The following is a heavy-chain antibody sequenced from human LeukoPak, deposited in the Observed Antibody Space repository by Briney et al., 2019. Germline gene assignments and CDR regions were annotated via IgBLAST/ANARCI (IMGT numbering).Heavy chain of an antibody. CDR1: GFTFGDYA. J-gene: IGHJ4*02. CDR3: ASPYSLSAYYYDSSGYYYGDY. V-gene: IGHV3-23*01. CDR2: ISGSGGST. D-gene: IGHD3-22*01. Sequence: GGSLRLSCTASGFTFGDYAMTWVRQAPGKGLEWVSAISGSGGSTYYADSVKGRFTISRDNSKNTLYLQMNSLRAEDTAVYYCASPYSLSAYYYDSSGYYYGDYWGQGTLVTVSS.